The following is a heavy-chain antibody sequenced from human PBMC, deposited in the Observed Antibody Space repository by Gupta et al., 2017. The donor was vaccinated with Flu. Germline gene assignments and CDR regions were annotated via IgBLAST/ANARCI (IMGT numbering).Heavy chain of an antibody. Sequence: QLRLQESGPGLVKPSETLSLTCFVSGDSISLTGSSINDFWGWLRQSPGRGLEWIGSISHSGNTPYNPSFRSRVTISVDTSKRQVSLRLTSVTATDAAVYYCARHSDAGDKQHGFDIWGQGTRVTVSS. J-gene: IGHJ3*02. CDR1: GDSISLTGSSINDF. CDR3: ARHSDAGDKQHGFDI. D-gene: IGHD2-21*01. CDR2: ISHSGNT. V-gene: IGHV4-39*01.